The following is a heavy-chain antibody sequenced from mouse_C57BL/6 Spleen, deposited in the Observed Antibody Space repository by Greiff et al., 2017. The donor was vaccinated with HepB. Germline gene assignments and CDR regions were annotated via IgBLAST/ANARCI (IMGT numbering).Heavy chain of an antibody. Sequence: QVQLQQSGAELVKPGASVKLSCKASGYTFTSYWMHWVKQRPGQGLEWIGMIHPNSGSTNYNEKFKSKATLTVDKSSSTAYMQLSSLTSEDSAVYYCARWGGLRVLYYAMDYWGQGTSVTVSS. CDR3: ARWGGLRVLYYAMDY. CDR1: GYTFTSYW. V-gene: IGHV1-64*01. CDR2: IHPNSGST. D-gene: IGHD2-2*01. J-gene: IGHJ4*01.